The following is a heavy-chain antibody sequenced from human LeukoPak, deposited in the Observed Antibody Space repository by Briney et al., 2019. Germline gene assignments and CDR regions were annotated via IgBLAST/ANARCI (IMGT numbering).Heavy chain of an antibody. CDR3: ARYWNENWGYYDSGSQHRRYYFDY. CDR1: GFTFSSYY. D-gene: IGHD3-10*01. V-gene: IGHV3-21*01. CDR2: ISSSSSYI. Sequence: GGSLRLSCAASGFTFSSYYMNWVRQAPGKGLEWVSSISSSSSYIYYADSVKGRFTISRDNAKNSLYLQMNSLRAEDTAVYYCARYWNENWGYYDSGSQHRRYYFDYWGQGTLVTVSS. J-gene: IGHJ4*02.